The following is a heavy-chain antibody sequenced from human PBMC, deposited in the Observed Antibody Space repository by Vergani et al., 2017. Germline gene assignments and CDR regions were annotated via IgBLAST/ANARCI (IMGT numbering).Heavy chain of an antibody. CDR3: ARLRIAASETFDY. Sequence: QVPLVQSGAEVKKPGASVKVSCKASGYTFTGYYMHWVRQAPGQGLEWMGWINPNSGGTNYAQKFQGRVTMTRDTSISTAYMELSRLRSDDAAVYYCARLRIAASETFDYWGQGTLVTVSS. CDR1: GYTFTGYY. J-gene: IGHJ4*02. V-gene: IGHV1-2*02. CDR2: INPNSGGT. D-gene: IGHD6-13*01.